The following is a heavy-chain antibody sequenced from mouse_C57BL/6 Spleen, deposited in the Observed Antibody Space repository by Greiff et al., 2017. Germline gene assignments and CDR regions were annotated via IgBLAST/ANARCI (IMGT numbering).Heavy chain of an antibody. V-gene: IGHV8-8*01. J-gene: IGHJ2*01. CDR3: ARIAGDGYYGDY. Sequence: QVTLKVSGPGILQPSQTLSLTCSSSGYSLSNFGMGVGRIRQPSGKGLEWLAHIRWDADKYYNPALKSRLTIAKDTSKNQVFLKIANVDTADTATDYCARIAGDGYYGDYWGQGTTLTVSS. CDR1: GYSLSNFGMG. D-gene: IGHD2-3*01. CDR2: IRWDADK.